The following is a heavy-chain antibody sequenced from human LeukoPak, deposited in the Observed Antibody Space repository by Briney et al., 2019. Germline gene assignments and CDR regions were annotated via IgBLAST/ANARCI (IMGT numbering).Heavy chain of an antibody. V-gene: IGHV3-30*18. J-gene: IGHJ4*02. CDR3: VKDGEHSGSYSY. D-gene: IGHD1-26*01. CDR1: GFTFSSYG. CDR2: ISYDGSNK. Sequence: GGSLRLSCAASGFTFSSYGMHWVRQAPGKGQEWVAVISYDGSNKYYADSVKGRFTISRDNSKNTLYLQMNSLRAEDTAVYYCVKDGEHSGSYSYWGQGTLVTVSS.